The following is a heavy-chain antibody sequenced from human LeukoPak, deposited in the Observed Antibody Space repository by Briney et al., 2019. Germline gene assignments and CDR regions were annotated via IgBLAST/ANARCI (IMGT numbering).Heavy chain of an antibody. D-gene: IGHD3-3*01. V-gene: IGHV4-59*08. CDR2: IYYSGST. CDR1: GGSISSYY. Sequence: SETLSLTCTVSGGSISSYYWSWIRQPPGKGLEWIGYIYYSGSTNYNPSLKSRVTISVDTSKNQFSLKLSSATAADTAVYYCARISTIFGASYVDWGQGTLVTVSS. CDR3: ARISTIFGASYVD. J-gene: IGHJ4*02.